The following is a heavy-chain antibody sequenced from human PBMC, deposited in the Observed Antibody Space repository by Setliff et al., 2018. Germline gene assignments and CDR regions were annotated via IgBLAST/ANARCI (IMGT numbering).Heavy chain of an antibody. Sequence: SETLSLTCAVYGGSFSTYYWIWIRQPPGKGLEWIGEINHSGSTNYNPSLKSRVTISVDTSKNQFSLRLSSLTAADTAFYYCARGGVLDNWFDPWGQGTLVTVSS. CDR3: ARGGVLDNWFDP. D-gene: IGHD3-10*01. J-gene: IGHJ5*02. CDR1: GGSFSTYY. V-gene: IGHV4-34*01. CDR2: INHSGST.